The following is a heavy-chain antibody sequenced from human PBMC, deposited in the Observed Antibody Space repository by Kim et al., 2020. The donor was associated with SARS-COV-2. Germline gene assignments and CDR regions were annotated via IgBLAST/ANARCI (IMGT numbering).Heavy chain of an antibody. CDR1: GYSFTHYW. V-gene: IGHV5-51*01. D-gene: IGHD6-19*01. J-gene: IGHJ5*02. CDR3: ARRAGWYGGDGNWFDP. CDR2: IYPGDSVI. Sequence: GESLKISCRGSGYSFTHYWIGWVRQMPGKDLEWMGVIYPGDSVITYSPSFQGQVTISADKSINTAYLQWSSLQASDTAIYYCARRAGWYGGDGNWFDPWGQGTLVTVSS.